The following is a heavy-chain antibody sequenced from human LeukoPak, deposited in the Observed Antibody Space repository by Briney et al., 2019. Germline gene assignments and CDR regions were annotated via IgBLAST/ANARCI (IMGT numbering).Heavy chain of an antibody. CDR1: GYTFTSYG. Sequence: ASVKVSCKASGYTFTSYGISWVRQAPGQGLEWMGWISAYNGNTNYAQKLQGRVTMTTDTSTSTAYMELRSLRSDDTAVYYCARDFDYYDSSGPTDAFDIWGQGTMVTVSS. J-gene: IGHJ3*02. CDR2: ISAYNGNT. V-gene: IGHV1-18*01. CDR3: ARDFDYYDSSGPTDAFDI. D-gene: IGHD3-22*01.